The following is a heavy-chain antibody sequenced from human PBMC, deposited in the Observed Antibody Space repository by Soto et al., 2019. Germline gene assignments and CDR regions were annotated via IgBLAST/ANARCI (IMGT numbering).Heavy chain of an antibody. V-gene: IGHV4-61*01. CDR1: GGSVSSGSYY. J-gene: IGHJ5*02. D-gene: IGHD6-13*01. Sequence: TLSLTCTVSGGSVSSGSYYWSWIRQPPGKGLEWIGYIYYSGSTNYNPSLKSRVTISVDTSKNQFSLKLSSVTAADTAVYYCVRGAAAGMDWFDPWGQGTLVTVSS. CDR2: IYYSGST. CDR3: VRGAAAGMDWFDP.